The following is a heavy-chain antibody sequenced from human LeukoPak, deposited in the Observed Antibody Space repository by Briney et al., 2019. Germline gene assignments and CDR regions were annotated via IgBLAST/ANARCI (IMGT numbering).Heavy chain of an antibody. Sequence: SETLSLTCTVSGGSISTYYWSWIRQPPGKGLEWIGYIYYSGSTNYNPSLKSRVTISVDTSKNHFSLKLTSVTAADTAVYYCARSAIAAAGTAFDYWGQGTLVTVSS. D-gene: IGHD6-13*01. CDR1: GGSISTYY. J-gene: IGHJ4*02. CDR2: IYYSGST. CDR3: ARSAIAAAGTAFDY. V-gene: IGHV4-59*01.